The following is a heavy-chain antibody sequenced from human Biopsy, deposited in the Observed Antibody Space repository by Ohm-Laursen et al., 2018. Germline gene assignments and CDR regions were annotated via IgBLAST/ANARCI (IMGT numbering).Heavy chain of an antibody. D-gene: IGHD3-10*01. CDR3: TRDSGDGSGNYGGCFDP. CDR2: ITPNSGTT. CDR1: GYSFTGYY. Sequence: ASVKVSCKASGYSFTGYYIHWVRQAPGQGSEWMGWITPNSGTTKYAPIFQGRVSMTRDTSINTVYMEMKTLRSNDTAVHYCTRDSGDGSGNYGGCFDPWGQGTLVTVSS. V-gene: IGHV1-2*02. J-gene: IGHJ5*02.